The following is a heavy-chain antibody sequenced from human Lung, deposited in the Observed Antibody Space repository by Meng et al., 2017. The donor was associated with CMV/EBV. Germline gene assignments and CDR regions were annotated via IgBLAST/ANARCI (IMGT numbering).Heavy chain of an antibody. CDR2: VVYSGTT. Sequence: LRLQGSGQGLVRPSEPLSLTCTVSGGSISSSSYYWAWIRQPPGEGLEWIGSVVYSGTTYYTSSLKSRVSISVDTSKNQFSLKLSSVTAADTAVYYCARHHHSPTFDYWGQGTLVTVSS. CDR1: GGSISSSSYY. CDR3: ARHHHSPTFDY. J-gene: IGHJ4*02. D-gene: IGHD1-14*01. V-gene: IGHV4-39*01.